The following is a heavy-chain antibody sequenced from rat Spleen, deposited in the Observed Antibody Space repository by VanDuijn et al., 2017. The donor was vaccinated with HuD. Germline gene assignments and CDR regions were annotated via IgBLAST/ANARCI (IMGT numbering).Heavy chain of an antibody. V-gene: IGHV2-13*01. CDR3: ARWRYTTDWFAY. Sequence: QVQLKESGPGLVQPSQTLSLTCTVSGFSLSNYGLIWVRQPPGKGLEWMGVIWGNGNANYNSPLKSRLSISRDTSKSQVYLEMTSLQTEDTAMYFCARWRYTTDWFAYWGQGTLVTVSS. CDR2: IWGNGNA. CDR1: GFSLSNYG. J-gene: IGHJ3*01. D-gene: IGHD1-6*01.